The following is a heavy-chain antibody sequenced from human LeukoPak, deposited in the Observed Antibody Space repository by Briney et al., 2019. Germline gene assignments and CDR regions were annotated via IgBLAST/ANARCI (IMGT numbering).Heavy chain of an antibody. J-gene: IGHJ4*02. CDR2: INWNGGST. Sequence: GGSLRLSCAASGFTFDDYGMSWVRQAPGKGLEWVSGINWNGGSTGYADSVKGRFTISRDNAKNSLYLQMNSLRAEDTALYYCASGYYDSSGYPTIGFDYWGQGTLVTVS. CDR3: ASGYYDSSGYPTIGFDY. V-gene: IGHV3-20*04. D-gene: IGHD3-22*01. CDR1: GFTFDDYG.